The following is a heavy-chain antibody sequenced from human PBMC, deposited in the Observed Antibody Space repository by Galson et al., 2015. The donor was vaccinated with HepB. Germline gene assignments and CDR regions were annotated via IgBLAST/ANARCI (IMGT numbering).Heavy chain of an antibody. Sequence: SLRLSCAASGFTFSSYGMHWVRQAPGKGLEWVAVISYDGSNKYYADSVKGRFTISRDNSKNTLYLQMNSLRAEDTAVYYCAKEERRYSSGEGDLYYYYYGMDVWGQGTTVTVSS. CDR2: ISYDGSNK. CDR3: AKEERRYSSGEGDLYYYYYGMDV. V-gene: IGHV3-30*18. D-gene: IGHD6-25*01. J-gene: IGHJ6*02. CDR1: GFTFSSYG.